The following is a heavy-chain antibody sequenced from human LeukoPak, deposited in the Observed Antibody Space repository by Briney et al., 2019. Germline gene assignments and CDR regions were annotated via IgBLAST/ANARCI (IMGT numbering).Heavy chain of an antibody. V-gene: IGHV3-21*01. CDR3: ARATPDTAMVGDY. CDR2: ISSSSSYI. D-gene: IGHD5-18*01. J-gene: IGHJ4*02. Sequence: GGSLGLSCAASGFTFSSYSMNWVRQAPGKGLEWVSSISSSSSYIYYADSVKGRFTISRDNAKNSLYLQMNSLRAEDTAVYYCARATPDTAMVGDYWGQGTLVTVSS. CDR1: GFTFSSYS.